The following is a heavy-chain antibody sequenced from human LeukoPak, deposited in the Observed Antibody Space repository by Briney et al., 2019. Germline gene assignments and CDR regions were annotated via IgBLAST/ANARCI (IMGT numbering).Heavy chain of an antibody. D-gene: IGHD3-10*01. Sequence: GGSLRLSCAASGFTFSSYWMNWVRQAPGKGLECVANIKQDGSEKYYVDSVKGRFTISRDNAKDSLYLQMNSLRVEDTAVYYCARVRGSKSMDVWGQGTTVTVSS. V-gene: IGHV3-7*01. CDR3: ARVRGSKSMDV. J-gene: IGHJ6*02. CDR1: GFTFSSYW. CDR2: IKQDGSEK.